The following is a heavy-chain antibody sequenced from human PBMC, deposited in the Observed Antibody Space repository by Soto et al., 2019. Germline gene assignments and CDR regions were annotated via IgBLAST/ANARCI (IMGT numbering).Heavy chain of an antibody. CDR2: ISAYNGNT. V-gene: IGHV1-18*04. J-gene: IGHJ6*02. D-gene: IGHD3-10*01. CDR3: AREGWDDMVRGVIEDYYYYGMDV. Sequence: GASVKVSCKASGYTFTIYGISCVLQSPLQGLDWMGCISAYNGNTNYAQKLQGRVTMTTDTSTSTAYMELRSLRSDDTAVYYCAREGWDDMVRGVIEDYYYYGMDVWGQGTTVTVSS. CDR1: GYTFTIYG.